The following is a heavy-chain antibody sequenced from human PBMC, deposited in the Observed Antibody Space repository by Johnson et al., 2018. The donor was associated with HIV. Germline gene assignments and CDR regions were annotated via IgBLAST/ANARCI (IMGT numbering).Heavy chain of an antibody. V-gene: IGHV3-9*01. CDR3: ARRYSGSYGAFDI. CDR2: ISWNSGSI. Sequence: EVQLVESGGGLVQPGRSLRLSCAASGFTFDDYAMHWVRQAPGKGLEWVSGISWNSGSIGYVDSVKGRFTISRDNAKNSLYLQMNSLRAEDTAVYYCARRYSGSYGAFDIWGQGTMVTVSS. D-gene: IGHD1-26*01. J-gene: IGHJ3*02. CDR1: GFTFDDYA.